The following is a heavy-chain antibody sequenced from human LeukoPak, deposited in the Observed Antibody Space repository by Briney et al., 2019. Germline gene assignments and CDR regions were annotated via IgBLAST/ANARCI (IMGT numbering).Heavy chain of an antibody. D-gene: IGHD3-22*01. V-gene: IGHV3-7*01. CDR2: IKQDGSEK. CDR3: ARDRPGSSGYYPDAFDI. J-gene: IGHJ3*02. CDR1: GFTFSSYW. Sequence: GGSLRLSCAASGFTFSSYWMSWVRQAPGKGLEWVANIKQDGSEKYYVDSVKGRFTISRDNAKNSLYLQMNSLRAEDTAMYYCARDRPGSSGYYPDAFDIWGQGTMVTVSS.